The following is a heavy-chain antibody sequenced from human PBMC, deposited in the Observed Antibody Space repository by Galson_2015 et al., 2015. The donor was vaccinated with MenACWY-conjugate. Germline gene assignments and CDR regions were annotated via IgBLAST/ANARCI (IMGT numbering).Heavy chain of an antibody. V-gene: IGHV6-1*01. Sequence: CAISGDSVSSCSAAWNWIRQSPSRGLEWLGRTYYRSKWYNDFDASVRGRIIITPDSYKNVISLQLNSVTPKDTAVYYCAREAMYSTNFYAIDFWGQGTQVTVSS. CDR1: GDSVSSCSAA. CDR2: TYYRSKWYN. J-gene: IGHJ4*02. CDR3: AREAMYSTNFYAIDF. D-gene: IGHD2-2*01.